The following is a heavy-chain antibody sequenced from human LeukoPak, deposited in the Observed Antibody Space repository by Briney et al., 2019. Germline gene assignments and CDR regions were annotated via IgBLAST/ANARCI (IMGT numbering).Heavy chain of an antibody. CDR1: GGSFSGYY. D-gene: IGHD3-10*01. CDR2: IYYSGST. V-gene: IGHV4-34*01. CDR3: ARRYGSGSYYDLNWFDP. Sequence: PSETLSLTCAVYGGSFSGYYWSWIRQPPGKGLEWIGSIYYSGSTYYNPSLKSRVTISVDTSKNQFSLKLSSVTAADTAVYYCARRYGSGSYYDLNWFDPWGQGTLVTVSS. J-gene: IGHJ5*02.